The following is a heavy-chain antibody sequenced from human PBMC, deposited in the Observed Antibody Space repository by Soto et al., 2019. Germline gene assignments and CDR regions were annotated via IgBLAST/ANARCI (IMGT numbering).Heavy chain of an antibody. D-gene: IGHD2-15*01. CDR1: GYTFTRYT. V-gene: IGHV1-3*04. J-gene: IGHJ5*02. CDR2: INNNNGNT. CDR3: ARGIATGQLDP. Sequence: VTSLKVSCKASGYTFTRYTMNWVSEATDKRLGWMGWINNNNGNTKSSQKFQDRVIITRDTSASTAYMDLSSLRSEDTAVYYCARGIATGQLDPWGQGTLVT.